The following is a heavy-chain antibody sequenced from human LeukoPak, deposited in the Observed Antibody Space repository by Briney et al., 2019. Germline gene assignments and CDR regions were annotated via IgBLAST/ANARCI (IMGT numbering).Heavy chain of an antibody. Sequence: GGSLRLSCAASGFTFSSYAMHWVRQAPGKGLEWVAVISYDGSNKYYADSVKGRFTISRDNSKNTLYLQMNSLRAEDTAVYYCARDVYGDYVPSGDYWGQGTLVTASS. CDR2: ISYDGSNK. J-gene: IGHJ4*02. CDR1: GFTFSSYA. CDR3: ARDVYGDYVPSGDY. D-gene: IGHD4-17*01. V-gene: IGHV3-30-3*01.